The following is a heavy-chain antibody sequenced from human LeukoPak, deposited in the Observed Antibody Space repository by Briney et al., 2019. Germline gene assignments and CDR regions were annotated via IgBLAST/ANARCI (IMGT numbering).Heavy chain of an antibody. CDR3: ARGVLGYCSSTSCRHFDY. CDR1: GGSISSSSYY. Sequence: SETLSLTCTVSGGSISSSSYYWGWIRQPPGKGLEWIGSIYYSGSTYYNPSLKSRVTISVDTSKNQFSLKLSSVTAADTAVYYCARGVLGYCSSTSCRHFDYWGQGTLVTVSS. V-gene: IGHV4-39*07. CDR2: IYYSGST. D-gene: IGHD2-2*01. J-gene: IGHJ4*02.